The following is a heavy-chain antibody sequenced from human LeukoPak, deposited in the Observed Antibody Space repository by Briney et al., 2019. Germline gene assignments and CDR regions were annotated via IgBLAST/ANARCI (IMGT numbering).Heavy chain of an antibody. Sequence: ASVKVSCKASGYTFTAYHIHWLRQAPGPGLEWMGWIKPDSSATKYTQKFQGRVTLTRGTSISTAYLELSRLRSDDTAIYYCARACRSCGDGACSCFDYWGQGTLVTVSS. CDR3: ARACRSCGDGACSCFDY. CDR2: IKPDSSAT. V-gene: IGHV1-2*02. D-gene: IGHD2-15*01. CDR1: GYTFTAYH. J-gene: IGHJ4*02.